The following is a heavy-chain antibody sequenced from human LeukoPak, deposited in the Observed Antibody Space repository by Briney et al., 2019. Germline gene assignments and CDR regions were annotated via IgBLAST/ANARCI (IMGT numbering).Heavy chain of an antibody. CDR2: TSTYNDKT. J-gene: IGHJ6*02. Sequence: GASVKVSCKASGYTFTMNGISWVRQAPGQGLEWMGWTSTYNDKTNYAQRLQGRVTMTTDTSTSTAYMELRSLRSDDTVVYYCARMYCSRGSCYPLFYYYALDVWGQGTTVTVSS. V-gene: IGHV1-18*01. CDR1: GYTFTMNG. D-gene: IGHD2-15*01. CDR3: ARMYCSRGSCYPLFYYYALDV.